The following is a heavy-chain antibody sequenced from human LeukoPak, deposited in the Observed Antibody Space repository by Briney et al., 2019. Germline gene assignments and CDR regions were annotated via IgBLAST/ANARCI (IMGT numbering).Heavy chain of an antibody. CDR3: ASGNIAARPGGYYYYMDV. Sequence: ASVKVSCKASGGTFSSYAISWVRQAPGQGLEWMGGIIPIFGTANYAQKFQGRVTITTDESTSTAYMELSSLRSEDTAVYYCASGNIAARPGGYYYYMDVWGKGTTVTVSS. CDR2: IIPIFGTA. D-gene: IGHD6-6*01. V-gene: IGHV1-69*05. CDR1: GGTFSSYA. J-gene: IGHJ6*03.